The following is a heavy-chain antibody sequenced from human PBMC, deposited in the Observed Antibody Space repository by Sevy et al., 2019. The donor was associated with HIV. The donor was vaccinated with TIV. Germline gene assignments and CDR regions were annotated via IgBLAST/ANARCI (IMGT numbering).Heavy chain of an antibody. J-gene: IGHJ4*02. D-gene: IGHD6-19*01. CDR3: ARGGGNGWYYFDY. CDR1: GGIFRSYG. Sequence: ASVKVSCKASGGIFRSYGISWVRQAPGQGLEWMGGIIPILGSVNYAQKFQGRVTITADESTQTAYMELSSLRSEDTAVYYCARGGGNGWYYFDYWGQETLVNVSS. CDR2: IIPILGSV. V-gene: IGHV1-69*13.